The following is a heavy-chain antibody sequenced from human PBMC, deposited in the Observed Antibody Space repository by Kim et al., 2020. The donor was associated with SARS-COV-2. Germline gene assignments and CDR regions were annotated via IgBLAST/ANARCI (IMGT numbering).Heavy chain of an antibody. Sequence: SETLSLTCTVSGGSISSSSYYWGWIRQPPGKGLEWIGSIYYSGSTYYNPSLKSRVTISVDTSKNQFSLKLSSVTAADTAVYYCARDPRGYSYGVDYWGQGTLVTVSS. CDR2: IYYSGST. CDR3: ARDPRGYSYGVDY. V-gene: IGHV4-39*07. D-gene: IGHD5-18*01. CDR1: GGSISSSSYY. J-gene: IGHJ4*02.